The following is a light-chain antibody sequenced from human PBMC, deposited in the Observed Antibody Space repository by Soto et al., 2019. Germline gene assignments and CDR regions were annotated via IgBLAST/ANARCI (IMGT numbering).Light chain of an antibody. Sequence: EIVLTQSPATLSLSPGERATLSCRASQSVSSHLAWYQQKPGQAPRLLIYDASNRATGIPARFSGSGSGTDFTLTISRLEPEDFAVYYCQQYGSSPLLTFGQGTRLEI. CDR2: DAS. CDR1: QSVSSH. CDR3: QQYGSSPLLT. V-gene: IGKV3-20*01. J-gene: IGKJ5*01.